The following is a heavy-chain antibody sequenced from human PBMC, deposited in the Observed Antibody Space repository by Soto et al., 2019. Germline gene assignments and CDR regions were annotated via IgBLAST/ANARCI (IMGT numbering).Heavy chain of an antibody. V-gene: IGHV1-69*01. CDR2: IIPIFGTA. Sequence: QVQLVQSGAEVKKPGSSVKVSCKASGGTFSSYAISWVRQAPGQGLEWMGGIIPIFGTANYAQKFQGRVTITADESTSTAYMELSSLRSEDTAVYYCARDLPPGIAADGTPPRYYYYYGMDVWGQGTTVTVSS. D-gene: IGHD6-13*01. J-gene: IGHJ6*02. CDR1: GGTFSSYA. CDR3: ARDLPPGIAADGTPPRYYYYYGMDV.